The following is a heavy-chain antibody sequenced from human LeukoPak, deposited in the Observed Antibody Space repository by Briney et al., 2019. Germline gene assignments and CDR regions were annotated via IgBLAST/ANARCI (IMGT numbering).Heavy chain of an antibody. J-gene: IGHJ4*02. V-gene: IGHV4-61*02. CDR3: AREPGGGSSWD. CDR1: GGSISSGSYY. CDR2: IYTSGST. Sequence: PSQTLSLTCTVSGGSISSGSYYWSWIRQPAGKGLEWIGRIYTSGSTNYNPSLKSRVTISVDTSKNQFSLKLSSVTAADTAVYYCAREPGGGSSWDWSQGTLVTVSS. D-gene: IGHD1-26*01.